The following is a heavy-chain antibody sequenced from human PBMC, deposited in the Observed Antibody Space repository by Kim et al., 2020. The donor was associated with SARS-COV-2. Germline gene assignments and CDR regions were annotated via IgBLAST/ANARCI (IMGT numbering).Heavy chain of an antibody. D-gene: IGHD5-12*01. CDR3: ARSGGYSYYGMDI. V-gene: IGHV3-53*01. J-gene: IGHJ6*02. Sequence: SPEPVKGPFTVSREISKSTVYLQMNSLRADDTAVYYCARSGGYSYYGMDIWGQGTTVTVSS.